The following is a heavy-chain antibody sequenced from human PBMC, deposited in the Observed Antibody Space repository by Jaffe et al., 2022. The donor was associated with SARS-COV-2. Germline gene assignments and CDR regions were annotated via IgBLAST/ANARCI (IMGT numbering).Heavy chain of an antibody. CDR2: IWYDGSNK. V-gene: IGHV3-33*01. Sequence: QVQLVESGGGVVQPGRSLRLSCAASGFTFSSYGMHWVRQAPGKGLEWVAVIWYDGSNKYYADSVKGRFTISRDNSKNTLYLQMNSLRAEDTAVYYCARELPKKAGFDYWGQGTLVTVSS. D-gene: IGHD6-13*01. CDR3: ARELPKKAGFDY. CDR1: GFTFSSYG. J-gene: IGHJ4*02.